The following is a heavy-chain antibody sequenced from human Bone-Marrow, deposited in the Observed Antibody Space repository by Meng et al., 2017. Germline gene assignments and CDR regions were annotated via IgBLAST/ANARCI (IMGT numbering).Heavy chain of an antibody. V-gene: IGHV1-18*01. CDR1: GYTFTSYG. CDR3: ATRGNPYLDR. CDR2: ISAYNGNT. J-gene: IGHJ4*02. Sequence: QVQLVQSGTEVKKPGASVKVSCKASGYTFTSYGISWVRQAPGQGLEWMGWISAYNGNTNYGRNFQGRVTLTTDTSTSTGYMELSGLTSDDTAVYYCATRGNPYLDRWGQGTLVTVSS.